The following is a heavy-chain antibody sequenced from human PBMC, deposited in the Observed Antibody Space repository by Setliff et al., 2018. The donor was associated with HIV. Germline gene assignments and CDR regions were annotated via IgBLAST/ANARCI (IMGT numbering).Heavy chain of an antibody. CDR3: ARLTRITTAGH. CDR2: IIHSGGT. V-gene: IGHV4-34*12. D-gene: IGHD6-13*01. Sequence: SATLSLTCAVYGGSFSGYYWTWIRQPPGRGLEGIGEIIHSGGTNYNRSLKSRVTISVDTSKNQFSLKLNPVTAADTAVYYCARLTRITTAGHWGQGTRVTVS. J-gene: IGHJ4*02. CDR1: GGSFSGYY.